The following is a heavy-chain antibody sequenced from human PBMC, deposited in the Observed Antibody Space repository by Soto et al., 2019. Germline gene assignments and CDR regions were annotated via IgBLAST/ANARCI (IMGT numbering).Heavy chain of an antibody. CDR1: GFTFSTYS. J-gene: IGHJ4*02. Sequence: GGSLRLSCAASGFTFSTYSMNWVRQAPGKGLEWVSYISGGGSYIYYADSVKGRFTISRDNAKNSLYLQMNSLRAEDTAVYYCARDQYYYDSSDYTNWDQGTLVTVSS. CDR2: ISGGGSYI. V-gene: IGHV3-21*01. D-gene: IGHD3-22*01. CDR3: ARDQYYYDSSDYTN.